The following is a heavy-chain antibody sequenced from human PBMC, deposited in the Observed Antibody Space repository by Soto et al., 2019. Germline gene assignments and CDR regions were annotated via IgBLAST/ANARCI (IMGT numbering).Heavy chain of an antibody. CDR3: ARSQSGDYEGCGY. Sequence: QVQLVQSGAEVKKPGASVKVSCKASGYTFTNYGINWVRQAPGQGLEWMGWISASNGNTKYAQRVQGRVTMITDTSTSTAYMELRSLRSDDTAVYYCARSQSGDYEGCGYWGQGTLVTVSS. CDR2: ISASNGNT. CDR1: GYTFTNYG. D-gene: IGHD4-17*01. V-gene: IGHV1-18*01. J-gene: IGHJ4*02.